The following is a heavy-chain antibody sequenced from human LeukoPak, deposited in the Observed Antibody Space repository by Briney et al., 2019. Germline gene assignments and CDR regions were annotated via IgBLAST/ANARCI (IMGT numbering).Heavy chain of an antibody. CDR2: IIPIFGTA. CDR3: ARDISSSWPYYYYYMDV. D-gene: IGHD6-13*01. J-gene: IGHJ6*03. V-gene: IGHV1-69*13. Sequence: SVKVSCKASGGTFSSYAISWVRQAPGQGLEWMGGIIPIFGTANYAQKFQGRVTITADESTSTAYMELSSLRSEDTAVYYCARDISSSWPYYYYYMDVWGKGTTVTVSS. CDR1: GGTFSSYA.